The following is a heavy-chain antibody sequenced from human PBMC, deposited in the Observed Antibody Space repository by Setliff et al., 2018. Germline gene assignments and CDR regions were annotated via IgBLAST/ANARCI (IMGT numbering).Heavy chain of an antibody. CDR2: ILPIFGTA. J-gene: IGHJ5*02. CDR3: ARGYRGYYNFWSGSQGANWFDP. Sequence: SVKVSCKASGGTFSSYAISWVRQAPGQGLEWMGRILPIFGTANYAQKFQGRVTITADESTSTAYMELSSLRSEDTAVYYCARGYRGYYNFWSGSQGANWFDPWGQGTLVTVSS. V-gene: IGHV1-69*13. CDR1: GGTFSSYA. D-gene: IGHD3-3*01.